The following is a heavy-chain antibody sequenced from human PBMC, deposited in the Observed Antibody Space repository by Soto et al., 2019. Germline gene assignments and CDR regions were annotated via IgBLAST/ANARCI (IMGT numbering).Heavy chain of an antibody. Sequence: SVKVSCKASGGTFSSYTISWVRQAPGQGLEWMGRIIPILGIANYAQKFQGRVTITADKSTSTAYMELSSLRSEDTAVYYCARVMDYSCYEALVYFDYCGRGTLVTVSS. CDR3: ARVMDYSCYEALVYFDY. D-gene: IGHD5-12*01. CDR2: IIPILGIA. V-gene: IGHV1-69*02. J-gene: IGHJ4*02. CDR1: GGTFSSYT.